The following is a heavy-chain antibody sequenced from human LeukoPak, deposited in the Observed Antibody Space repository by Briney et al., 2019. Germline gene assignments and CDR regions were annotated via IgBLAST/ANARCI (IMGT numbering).Heavy chain of an antibody. Sequence: SETLSLTCTVSGGPISSYYWSWIRQPPGKGLEWIGYIYYSGSTYYNPSLKSRVTISVDTSKNQFSLKLSSVTAADTAVYYCARDGGYSYGYNFDYWGQGTLVTVSS. J-gene: IGHJ4*02. V-gene: IGHV4-59*12. CDR1: GGPISSYY. CDR3: ARDGGYSYGYNFDY. CDR2: IYYSGST. D-gene: IGHD5-18*01.